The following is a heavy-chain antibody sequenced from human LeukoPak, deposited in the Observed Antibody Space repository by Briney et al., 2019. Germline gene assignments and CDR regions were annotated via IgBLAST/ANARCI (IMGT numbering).Heavy chain of an antibody. V-gene: IGHV3-48*02. J-gene: IGHJ4*02. CDR2: ISSSSSTI. D-gene: IGHD2-2*01. CDR3: ARMWNGIVVVPAALGFDY. Sequence: PGGSLRLSCAASGFTFSSYSMNWVRQAPGKGLEWVSYISSSSSTIYYADSVKGRFTISRDNAKNSLYLQMNSLRDEDTAVYYCARMWNGIVVVPAALGFDYWGQGTLVTVSS. CDR1: GFTFSSYS.